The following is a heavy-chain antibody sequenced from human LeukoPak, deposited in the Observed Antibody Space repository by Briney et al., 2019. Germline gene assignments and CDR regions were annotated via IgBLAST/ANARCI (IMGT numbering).Heavy chain of an antibody. J-gene: IGHJ4*02. D-gene: IGHD3-10*01. V-gene: IGHV3-30*02. CDR3: AKDRKNYGSGSYSAFDY. Sequence: GGSLRLSCAASGFTFSSYGMHWVRQAPGKGLEWVAFIRYDGSNKYYADSVKGRFTISRDNSKNTLYLQMNSLRAEDTAVYYCAKDRKNYGSGSYSAFDYWGQGTLSPSPQ. CDR1: GFTFSSYG. CDR2: IRYDGSNK.